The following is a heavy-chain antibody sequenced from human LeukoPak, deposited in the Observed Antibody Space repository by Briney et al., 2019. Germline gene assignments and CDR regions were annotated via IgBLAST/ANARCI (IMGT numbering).Heavy chain of an antibody. CDR2: INWDGGST. Sequence: GGSLRLSCAASGFTFDEYGMSWVRQAPGKGLEWVSSINWDGGSTAYADSVQGRFTISRDNAKNSLHLQMKSLRAEDTALYYCARDSFSGSSLDYWGQGTLVTVSP. D-gene: IGHD1-26*01. CDR1: GFTFDEYG. V-gene: IGHV3-20*04. J-gene: IGHJ4*02. CDR3: ARDSFSGSSLDY.